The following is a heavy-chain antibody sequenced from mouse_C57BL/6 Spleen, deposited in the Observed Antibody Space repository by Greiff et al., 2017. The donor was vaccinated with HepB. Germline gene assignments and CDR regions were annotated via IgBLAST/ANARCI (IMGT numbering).Heavy chain of an antibody. J-gene: IGHJ3*01. D-gene: IGHD3-2*02. CDR2: ISDGGSYT. CDR3: AREGSSGYPY. Sequence: EVKLMESGGGLVKPGGSLKLSCAASGFTFSSYAMSWVRQTPEKRLEWVATISDGGSYTYYPDNVKGRFTISRDNAKNNLYLQMSHLKSEDTAMYYCAREGSSGYPYWGQGTLVTVSA. CDR1: GFTFSSYA. V-gene: IGHV5-4*01.